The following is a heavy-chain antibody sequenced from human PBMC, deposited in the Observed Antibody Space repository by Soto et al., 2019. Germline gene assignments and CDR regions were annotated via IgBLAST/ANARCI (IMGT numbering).Heavy chain of an antibody. CDR1: GGTFNRNT. D-gene: IGHD3-22*01. V-gene: IGHV1-69*06. CDR3: ARQFDYDSSGYYYAY. J-gene: IGHJ4*02. Sequence: QVQLVQSGAEVKKPGSSVKVSCKASGGTFNRNTISWVRQAPGQGLEWMGGIIPIFGTANYAQKFQGRVTITADKSTNTAYMELSRLRSEDTAVYYCARQFDYDSSGYYYAYWGQGTLVTVSS. CDR2: IIPIFGTA.